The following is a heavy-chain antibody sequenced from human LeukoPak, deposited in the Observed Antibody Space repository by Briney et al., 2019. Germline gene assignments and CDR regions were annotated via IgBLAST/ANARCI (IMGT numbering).Heavy chain of an antibody. CDR1: GYTFTGYF. CDR2: INPNSGGT. CDR3: ARAQSLTAPAGTFANS. V-gene: IGHV1-2*02. Sequence: ASVNVSCKASGYTFTGYFLHWGRRAPGQGFEWMGWINPNSGGTYYTQRFQGRVTMTRDTSISTAYMELSSLRSDDTAVYYCARAQSLTAPAGTFANSWGQGTLVTVSS. J-gene: IGHJ4*02. D-gene: IGHD6-13*01.